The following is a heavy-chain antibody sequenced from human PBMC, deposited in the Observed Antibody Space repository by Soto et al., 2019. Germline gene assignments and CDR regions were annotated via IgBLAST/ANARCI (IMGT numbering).Heavy chain of an antibody. V-gene: IGHV3-33*01. CDR2: MWYDGSNK. CDR3: ARERLQWLALGNAFDI. Sequence: QVQLVESGGGVVQPGRSLRLSCAASGFTFSSYGMHWVRQAPGKGLEWVAVMWYDGSNKYYADSVKGRFTISRDNSKNALYLQKNSLRAEDTAVYYWARERLQWLALGNAFDIWGQGTMVTVSS. D-gene: IGHD6-19*01. J-gene: IGHJ3*02. CDR1: GFTFSSYG.